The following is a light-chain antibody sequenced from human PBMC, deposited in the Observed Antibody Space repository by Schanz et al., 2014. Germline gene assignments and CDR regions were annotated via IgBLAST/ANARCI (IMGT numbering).Light chain of an antibody. CDR1: SSDVGNYNF. J-gene: IGLJ3*02. Sequence: QSALTQPPSASGSPGQSVTISCTGTSSDVGNYNFVSWYQHHPGKAPKLMIYEVSKRPSGVPDRFSGSKSGNTASLTVSGLQAEDEAEYYCSSNVGSNNFQFGGGTKLTVL. CDR3: SSNVGSNNFQ. V-gene: IGLV2-8*01. CDR2: EVS.